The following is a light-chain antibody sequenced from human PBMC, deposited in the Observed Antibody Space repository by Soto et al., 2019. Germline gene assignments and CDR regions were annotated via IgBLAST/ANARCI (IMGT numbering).Light chain of an antibody. V-gene: IGKV1-39*01. Sequence: DIQMTQSPSFLSASVGDRVTITCWASQSISTYLNWYQQKPVKAPKLLIYGASTLQSAVPSRFTGSGSETDFTLTISSLQPEDFATYHCQQTYRTPWTFGQGTKVEIK. CDR3: QQTYRTPWT. CDR1: QSISTY. CDR2: GAS. J-gene: IGKJ1*01.